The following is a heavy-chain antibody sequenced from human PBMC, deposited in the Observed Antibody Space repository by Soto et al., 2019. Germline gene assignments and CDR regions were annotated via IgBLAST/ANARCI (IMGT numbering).Heavy chain of an antibody. V-gene: IGHV1-69*01. CDR3: ARGLYCGGGCYSHFDY. Sequence: VQLVQSGAEVQKPGSSVQVSCTASGGTFSNYPFIWVRQAPGQALDWMGGIIPIFGTTDYGERFQGRVTITADESTNTACMELSSLRSDDTAVYYCARGLYCGGGCYSHFDYWGQGTLVTVSS. J-gene: IGHJ4*02. CDR1: GGTFSNYP. D-gene: IGHD2-21*02. CDR2: IIPIFGTT.